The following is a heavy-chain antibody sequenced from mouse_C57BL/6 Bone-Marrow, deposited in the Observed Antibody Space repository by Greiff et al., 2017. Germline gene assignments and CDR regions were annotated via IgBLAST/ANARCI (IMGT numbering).Heavy chain of an antibody. CDR1: GYTFTSYW. J-gene: IGHJ3*01. V-gene: IGHV1-64*01. CDR3: ERSHYDYDKAWFAY. CDR2: IHPNSGST. D-gene: IGHD2-4*01. Sequence: QVQLKQPGAELVKPGASVKLSCKASGYTFTSYWMHWVKQRPGQGLEWIGMIHPNSGSTNYNEKFKSKATLTVDKSSSTAYMQLSSLTSEDSAVYYCERSHYDYDKAWFAYWGQGTLVTVSA.